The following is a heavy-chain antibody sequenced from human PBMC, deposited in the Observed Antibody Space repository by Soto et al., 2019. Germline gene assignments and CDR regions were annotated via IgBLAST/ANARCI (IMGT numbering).Heavy chain of an antibody. J-gene: IGHJ1*01. CDR1: GGSISSGDYY. V-gene: IGHV4-30-4*01. Sequence: SETLSLTCTVSGGSISSGDYYWSWIRQPPGKGLEWIGYIYYSGSTYYNPSLKSRVTISVDTSKNQFSLKLSSVTAADTAVYYCARVWYYYDSSGRSSAECFQHWGQGTLVSVSS. D-gene: IGHD3-22*01. CDR2: IYYSGST. CDR3: ARVWYYYDSSGRSSAECFQH.